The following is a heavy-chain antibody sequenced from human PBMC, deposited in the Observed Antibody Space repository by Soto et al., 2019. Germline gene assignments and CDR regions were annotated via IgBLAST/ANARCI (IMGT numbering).Heavy chain of an antibody. V-gene: IGHV3-7*01. CDR1: GFTFTSYW. Sequence: GGSLRLSCVASGFTFTSYWMSWVRQAPGKGLEWVANIKGVGSEKRYVDSVMGRLTISRDNAKNSVYLQMNSLRVEDTALYYCGRDEVRNGVGVWGQGTTVTVSS. J-gene: IGHJ6*02. CDR3: GRDEVRNGVGV. CDR2: IKGVGSEK.